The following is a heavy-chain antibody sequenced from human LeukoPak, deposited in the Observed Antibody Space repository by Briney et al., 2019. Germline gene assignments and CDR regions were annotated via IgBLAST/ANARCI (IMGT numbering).Heavy chain of an antibody. CDR1: GYSISSSYY. CDR3: ARHSETILGSVDY. CDR2: IYHSGST. D-gene: IGHD3-3*01. V-gene: IGHV4-38-2*01. J-gene: IGHJ4*02. Sequence: PSETLSLTCAVSGYSISSSYYWGWIRQPPGKGLEWIGSIYHSGSTYYSPSLKSRVIISIDTSKNQFSLKLSSVTAADTAVYYCARHSETILGSVDYWGQGTLVTVSS.